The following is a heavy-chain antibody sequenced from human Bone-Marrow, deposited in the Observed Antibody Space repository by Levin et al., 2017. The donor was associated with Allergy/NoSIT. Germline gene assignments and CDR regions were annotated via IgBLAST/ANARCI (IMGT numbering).Heavy chain of an antibody. V-gene: IGHV4-59*08. Sequence: GSLRLSCSVSGGYLSSYHWSWIRHPPGKGLEWLGYIYYSGTTNYNPSLKSRVTISVDTSKNQFSLKLSSVTAADTAVYYCARLGYCSGGNCYDYFDYWGQGTLVTVSS. CDR2: IYYSGTT. CDR3: ARLGYCSGGNCYDYFDY. D-gene: IGHD2-15*01. CDR1: GGYLSSYH. J-gene: IGHJ4*02.